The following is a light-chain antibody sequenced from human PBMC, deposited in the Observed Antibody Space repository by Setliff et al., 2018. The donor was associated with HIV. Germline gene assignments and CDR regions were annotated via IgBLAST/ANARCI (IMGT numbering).Light chain of an antibody. Sequence: QSALAQPASVSGSLGQSITISCTGTISDVGAYDYVSWYQQHPGKAPKLIIFDVRERPSGVSHRFSASKSGNTASLTISGLQAEDEADYYCSSYTSSNTPYVFGTGTKVTVL. CDR2: DVR. J-gene: IGLJ1*01. V-gene: IGLV2-14*03. CDR3: SSYTSSNTPYV. CDR1: ISDVGAYDY.